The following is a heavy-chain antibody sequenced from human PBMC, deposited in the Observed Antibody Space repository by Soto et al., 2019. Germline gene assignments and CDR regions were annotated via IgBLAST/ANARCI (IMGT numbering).Heavy chain of an antibody. Sequence: QVPLQESGPGLVKPSQTLSLTCTVSGGSISSGDYYWSWSRQPPGKGLEWIGYIYYSGSTYYNPSLKSRLTISVDTSKTQFSLKLSSLTAADTAVYYCARTGPVMAFDHWGQGTLVTVSS. V-gene: IGHV4-30-4*01. D-gene: IGHD2-21*01. CDR2: IYYSGST. CDR1: GGSISSGDYY. J-gene: IGHJ4*02. CDR3: ARTGPVMAFDH.